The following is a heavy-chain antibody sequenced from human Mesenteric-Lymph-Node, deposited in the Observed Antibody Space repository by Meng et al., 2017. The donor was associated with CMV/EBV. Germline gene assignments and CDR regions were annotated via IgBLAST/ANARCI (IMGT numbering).Heavy chain of an antibody. CDR1: GYPFTGYY. D-gene: IGHD5-12*01. J-gene: IGHJ4*02. Sequence: CRPSGYPFTGYYVYWVRQASGRRLDWMGRINPFSGATDYAQNFQSRVTITRDTSITTAYMEVSRLTSDDTALYYCARSGGYSGYDYWGQGTLVTVSS. CDR3: ARSGGYSGYDY. V-gene: IGHV1-2*06. CDR2: INPFSGAT.